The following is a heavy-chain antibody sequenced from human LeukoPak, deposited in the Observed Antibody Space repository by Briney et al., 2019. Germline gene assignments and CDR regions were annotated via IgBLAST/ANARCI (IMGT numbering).Heavy chain of an antibody. CDR2: IKSTGGTT. Sequence: GASVQVSCKTSGYTFTSYHMHWVRQAPGQGLEWVAIIKSTGGTTVYAQKFQGRVTVTRDTSTSTVYMDLSSLSSEDTAVYYCVREDAHTYYFDFWGPGTLVTVSS. CDR3: VREDAHTYYFDF. D-gene: IGHD2-2*01. J-gene: IGHJ4*02. CDR1: GYTFTSYH. V-gene: IGHV1-46*01.